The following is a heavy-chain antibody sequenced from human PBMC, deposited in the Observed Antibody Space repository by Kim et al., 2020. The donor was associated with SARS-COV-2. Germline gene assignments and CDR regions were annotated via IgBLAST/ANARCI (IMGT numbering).Heavy chain of an antibody. Sequence: GGSLRLSCVASGITFSRHGMHWVRQTPGKGLEWVAVIYHDGSTEYYADSVKGRFTISRDNSQNTLYLQMNSLRVDDTAVYYCAREPGGGNPNSMFDYWGQGTLVTVSP. V-gene: IGHV3-33*01. CDR2: IYHDGSTE. J-gene: IGHJ4*02. D-gene: IGHD1-1*01. CDR3: AREPGGGNPNSMFDY. CDR1: GITFSRHG.